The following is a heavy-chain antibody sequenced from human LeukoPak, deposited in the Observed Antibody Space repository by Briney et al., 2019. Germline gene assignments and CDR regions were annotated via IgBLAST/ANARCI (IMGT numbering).Heavy chain of an antibody. J-gene: IGHJ4*02. D-gene: IGHD3-3*01. CDR3: AKDHYWSIDY. Sequence: PGGSPRLSCAASGFTFSSYAMHWVRHAPGQGLVWVSRIKGDGISTNYADSVKGRFTISRDIAKNTLYLQMNSLRAEDTGVYYCAKDHYWSIDYWGRGTLVTVSS. V-gene: IGHV3-74*01. CDR2: IKGDGIST. CDR1: GFTFSSYA.